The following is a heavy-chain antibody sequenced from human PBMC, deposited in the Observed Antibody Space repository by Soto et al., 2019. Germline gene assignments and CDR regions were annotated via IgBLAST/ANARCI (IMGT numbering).Heavy chain of an antibody. CDR2: IFYTGTN. J-gene: IGHJ3*02. CDR1: GGSINSAPYS. CDR3: ARVGISSSDAFDI. V-gene: IGHV4-31*03. D-gene: IGHD6-6*01. Sequence: PSETLSLTCTVSGGSINSAPYSWSWIRQHPEKGLEWIGYIFYTGTNYYNPSLTSRFTISVDTSQNQFSLDVISVTAADTAVYYCARVGISSSDAFDIWGQGTMVTVSS.